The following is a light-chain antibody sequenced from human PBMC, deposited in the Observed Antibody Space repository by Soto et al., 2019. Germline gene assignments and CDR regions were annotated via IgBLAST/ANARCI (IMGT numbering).Light chain of an antibody. Sequence: DIQMTQSPSSLSASVGDRVTITCRASQAISNYLAWYQQKPGKVPTLLIYAASTLQSGVPSRFSGSGSGTDFTLTISSLQPEDAATYYCQQYDTFPRTFGQGTKVEI. V-gene: IGKV1-27*01. J-gene: IGKJ1*01. CDR3: QQYDTFPRT. CDR2: AAS. CDR1: QAISNY.